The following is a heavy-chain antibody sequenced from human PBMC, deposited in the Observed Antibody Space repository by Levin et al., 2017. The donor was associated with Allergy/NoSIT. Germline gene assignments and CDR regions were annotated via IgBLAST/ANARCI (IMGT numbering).Heavy chain of an antibody. D-gene: IGHD2/OR15-2a*01. CDR3: ARVAEGSTWALNWFDP. Sequence: GESLNISCKTSGYTFTSFGISWVRQAPGQGLEWMGWISTYYGNTNYAQSLQGRVTLTTDTSSNTAYMELRNLRSDDTAVYYCARVAEGSTWALNWFDPWGLGTLVTVSS. J-gene: IGHJ5*02. CDR2: ISTYYGNT. CDR1: GYTFTSFG. V-gene: IGHV1-18*01.